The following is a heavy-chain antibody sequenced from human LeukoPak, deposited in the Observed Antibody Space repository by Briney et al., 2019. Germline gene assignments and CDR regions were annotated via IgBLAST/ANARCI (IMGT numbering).Heavy chain of an antibody. D-gene: IGHD3-16*02. Sequence: PSETLSLTCTVSGGSISSGSYYWSWIRQPAGKGLEWIGRIYTSGSTNYNPSLKSRVTISVDTSKNQFSLKVSSVTAADTAVYYCARGFRFPYAFDIWGQGTMVTVSS. V-gene: IGHV4-61*02. CDR2: IYTSGST. CDR3: ARGFRFPYAFDI. J-gene: IGHJ3*02. CDR1: GGSISSGSYY.